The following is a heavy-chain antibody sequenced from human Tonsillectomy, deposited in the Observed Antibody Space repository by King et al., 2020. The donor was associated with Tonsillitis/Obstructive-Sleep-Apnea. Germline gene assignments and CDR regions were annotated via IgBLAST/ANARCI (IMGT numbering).Heavy chain of an antibody. V-gene: IGHV4-4*02. J-gene: IGHJ4*02. CDR2: IYHSGST. D-gene: IGHD2-15*01. CDR1: GDSIGRNNW. Sequence: QLQESGPGLVKPSGTLSLTCAVAGDSIGRNNWWSWVRQAPGKGLEWIGEIYHSGSTNYNSSLKSRVAISVYKPMNQFSLTLTSVTATDTAVYYCARGYCSGGSCPHDYWGQGILVTVSS. CDR3: ARGYCSGGSCPHDY.